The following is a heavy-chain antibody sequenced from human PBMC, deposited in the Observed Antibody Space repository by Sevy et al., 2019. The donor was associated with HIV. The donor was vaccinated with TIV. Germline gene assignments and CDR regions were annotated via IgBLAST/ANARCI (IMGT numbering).Heavy chain of an antibody. Sequence: GGSLRLSCAASGFTFSSYSMNWVRQAPGKGLEWVSSISSSSSYIYYADSVKGRFTIFRVNAKNSLYQQMNSLRAEDTAVYYCARDRSYYGSWSYYNYYFDYWGQGTLVTVSS. CDR3: ARDRSYYGSWSYYNYYFDY. D-gene: IGHD3-10*01. V-gene: IGHV3-21*01. CDR1: GFTFSSYS. CDR2: ISSSSSYI. J-gene: IGHJ4*02.